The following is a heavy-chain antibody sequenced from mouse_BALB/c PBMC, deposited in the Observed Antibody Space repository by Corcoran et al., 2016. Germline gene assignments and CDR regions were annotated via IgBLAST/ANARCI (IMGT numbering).Heavy chain of an antibody. CDR2: IYWDDDK. Sequence: QVTLKESGPGILQPSQTLSLTCSFSGFSLSTSGMGVSWIRQPSGKGLEWLAHIYWDDDKRYNPSLKNRRTISKDTSSNQVFLKITSVDTADSATYYCARSYYDYDYWGQGTTLTVSS. CDR3: ARSYYDYDY. J-gene: IGHJ2*01. V-gene: IGHV8-12*01. CDR1: GFSLSTSGMG. D-gene: IGHD2-4*01.